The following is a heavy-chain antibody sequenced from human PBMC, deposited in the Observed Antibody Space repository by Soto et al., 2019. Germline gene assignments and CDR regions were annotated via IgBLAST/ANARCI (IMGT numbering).Heavy chain of an antibody. J-gene: IGHJ4*02. CDR3: ARERILAARGIPALDY. CDR2: IDPSDSQT. CDR1: GYSFAGYW. V-gene: IGHV5-10-1*01. Sequence: FKGSGYSFAGYWITWVRQMPGKGLEWMGRIDPSDSQTYYSPSFRGHVTISAAKSITTVFLQWSSLRASDTAMYYCARERILAARGIPALDYWGQGTLVTVSS. D-gene: IGHD6-6*01.